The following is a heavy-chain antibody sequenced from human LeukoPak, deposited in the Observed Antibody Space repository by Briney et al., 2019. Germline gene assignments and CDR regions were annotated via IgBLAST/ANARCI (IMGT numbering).Heavy chain of an antibody. Sequence: GGSLRLSRAASGFTLRNYRMNWVRQAPGKGLEWISSISISGTDINYADSVKGRFTISRHNAKNSLYLQMNSLRAEDTAVYYCARVPAGVIGMKDAFDIWGQGTMVTVSS. V-gene: IGHV3-21*01. J-gene: IGHJ3*02. CDR2: ISISGTDI. D-gene: IGHD3-16*02. CDR1: GFTLRNYR. CDR3: ARVPAGVIGMKDAFDI.